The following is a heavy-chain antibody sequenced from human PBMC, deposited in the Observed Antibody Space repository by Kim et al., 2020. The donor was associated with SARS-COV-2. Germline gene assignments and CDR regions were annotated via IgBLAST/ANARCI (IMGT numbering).Heavy chain of an antibody. CDR3: VKGRGSSWLGGDS. V-gene: IGHV3-23*01. D-gene: IGHD6-13*01. CDR2: ISGSGGVT. J-gene: IGHJ4*02. Sequence: GGSLRLSCATSGFTFSSYAMSWVRQAPGKGLEWVSTISGSGGVTYYADSVKGRFTISRDNSKNTLYLQMNSLRAEDTAVYYCVKGRGSSWLGGDSWGQGTLVTVSS. CDR1: GFTFSSYA.